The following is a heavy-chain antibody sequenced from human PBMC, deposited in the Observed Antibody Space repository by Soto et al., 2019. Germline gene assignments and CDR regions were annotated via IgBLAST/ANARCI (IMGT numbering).Heavy chain of an antibody. CDR2: ISYDGSHK. D-gene: IGHD1-26*01. J-gene: IGHJ6*02. Sequence: GGSLRLSCAASGFTFSDYYMSWIRQAPGKGLEWVAFISYDGSHKYSADSVKGRFTISRDHSKNTLYLQMNSLRAEDTAVCFCAKDFGIVPYYYVMDVWGQGTTVTVSS. V-gene: IGHV3-30*18. CDR3: AKDFGIVPYYYVMDV. CDR1: GFTFSDYY.